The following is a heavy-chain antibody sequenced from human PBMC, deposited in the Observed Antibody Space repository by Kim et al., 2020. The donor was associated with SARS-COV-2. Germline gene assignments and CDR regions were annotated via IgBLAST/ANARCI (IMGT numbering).Heavy chain of an antibody. CDR3: ARDSDNCSSTSCYFFRGKSYYYYGMDV. CDR1: GGSISSYY. CDR2: IYTSGST. Sequence: SETLSLTCTVSGGSISSYYWSWIRQPAGKGLEWIGRIYTSGSTNYNPSLKSRVTMSVDTSKNQFSLKLSSVTAADTAVYYCARDSDNCSSTSCYFFRGKSYYYYGMDVWGQGNTVTVSS. J-gene: IGHJ6*02. V-gene: IGHV4-4*07. D-gene: IGHD2-2*01.